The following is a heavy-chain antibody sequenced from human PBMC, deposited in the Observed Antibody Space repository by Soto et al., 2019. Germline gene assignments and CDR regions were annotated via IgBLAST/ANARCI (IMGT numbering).Heavy chain of an antibody. J-gene: IGHJ5*02. CDR2: IYWDDDK. CDR3: AHRPGYCTGGSCYSS. D-gene: IGHD2-15*01. Sequence: SGPKLVNPTQPLTMACAFSGFSLNTSGVGVGWIRQPPGKALEWLALIYWDDDKRYRPSLMSRLTITKDTSKNQVVLRMTNMDPVDTATYYCAHRPGYCTGGSCYSSWGQGTLVTVSS. V-gene: IGHV2-5*02. CDR1: GFSLNTSGVG.